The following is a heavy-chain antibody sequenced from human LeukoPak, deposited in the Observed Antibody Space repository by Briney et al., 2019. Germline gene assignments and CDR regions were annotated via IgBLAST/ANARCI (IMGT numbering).Heavy chain of an antibody. J-gene: IGHJ4*02. V-gene: IGHV1-2*02. CDR2: INPNSGGT. Sequence: GASVKVSCKASGYTFTGYYMHWVRQAPGQGLEWMGWINPNSGGTNYAQKFQGRVTMTRDTSISTAYMELSRLRSDDTAVYYCARVDRETYSSGWFGYWGQGTLVTVSS. CDR1: GYTFTGYY. CDR3: ARVDRETYSSGWFGY. D-gene: IGHD6-19*01.